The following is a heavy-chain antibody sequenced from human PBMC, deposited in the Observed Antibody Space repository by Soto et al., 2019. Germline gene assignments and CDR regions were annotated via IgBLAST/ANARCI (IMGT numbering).Heavy chain of an antibody. CDR1: GYTFTSYA. Sequence: ASVKVSCKASGYTFTSYAMHWVRQAPGQRLEWMGWINAGNGNTKYSQKFQGRVTITRDTSASTAYMELSSLRSEDTAVYYCARDLRDYGDYGGNYYYYMDFWGKGTTVTVSS. J-gene: IGHJ6*03. CDR3: ARDLRDYGDYGGNYYYYMDF. CDR2: INAGNGNT. V-gene: IGHV1-3*01. D-gene: IGHD4-17*01.